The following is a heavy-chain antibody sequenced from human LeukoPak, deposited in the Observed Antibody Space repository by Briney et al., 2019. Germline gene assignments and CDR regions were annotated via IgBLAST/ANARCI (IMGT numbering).Heavy chain of an antibody. CDR1: GYTFTGYY. J-gene: IGHJ3*02. V-gene: IGHV1-2*04. D-gene: IGHD1-26*01. Sequence: ASVKVSCKASGYTFTGYYMHWVRQAPGQGLEWMGWINPNSGGTNYAQKFQGWVTMTRDTSISTAYMELSRLRSDDTAVYYCARNVGAADDAFDIWGQGTLVTVSS. CDR2: INPNSGGT. CDR3: ARNVGAADDAFDI.